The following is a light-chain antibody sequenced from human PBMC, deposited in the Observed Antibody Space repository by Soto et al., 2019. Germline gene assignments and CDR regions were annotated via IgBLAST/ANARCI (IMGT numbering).Light chain of an antibody. CDR1: SSDVGGSKY. CDR2: EVA. Sequence: SALTQPASGSGYAGDSITLSCTGTSSDVGGSKYVSWYQQHPGEAPKLILYEVAYRPSGVSNRFSGAKSGNTASVTVSGLRTEDEADYFCSSKTSSGTLYVCGTGTKVTVL. V-gene: IGLV2-14*01. CDR3: SSKTSSGTLYV. J-gene: IGLJ1*01.